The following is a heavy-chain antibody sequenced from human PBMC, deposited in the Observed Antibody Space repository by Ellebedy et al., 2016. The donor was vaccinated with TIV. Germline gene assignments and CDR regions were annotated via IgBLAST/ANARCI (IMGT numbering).Heavy chain of an antibody. D-gene: IGHD2-21*01. J-gene: IGHJ3*01. CDR2: IHPDGSES. CDR1: GFTFSRYW. Sequence: GGSLRLXXAASGFTFSRYWMNWVRQAPGKGLEWVANIHPDGSESYYVGSVRGRFTISRDNTENSLFLQMNSLRAEDTAVYYCAREAYGTFHVWGQGTMVTVSS. V-gene: IGHV3-7*03. CDR3: AREAYGTFHV.